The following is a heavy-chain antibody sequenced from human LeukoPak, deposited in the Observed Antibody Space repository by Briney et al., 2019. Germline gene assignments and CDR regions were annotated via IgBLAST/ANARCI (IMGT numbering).Heavy chain of an antibody. CDR1: GFTFSNAW. Sequence: GGSLRLSCAASGFTFSNAWMGWVRQAPGKGLEWVGRIKSKTDGGTTDYAAPVKGRFTISRDDSKNTLYLQMNSLKTEDTAVYYCTTDQYYYDSSGSKYYFDYWGQGTLVTVSS. V-gene: IGHV3-15*01. CDR2: IKSKTDGGTT. CDR3: TTDQYYYDSSGSKYYFDY. J-gene: IGHJ4*02. D-gene: IGHD3-22*01.